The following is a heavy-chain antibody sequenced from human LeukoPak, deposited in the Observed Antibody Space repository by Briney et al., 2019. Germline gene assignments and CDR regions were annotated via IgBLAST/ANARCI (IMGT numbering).Heavy chain of an antibody. CDR2: ISSSSSYI. V-gene: IGHV3-21*01. CDR3: ARKLRLGELSLYPFGY. J-gene: IGHJ4*02. Sequence: PGGSLRLSCAASGFTFSSYSMNWVRQAPGKGLEWVSSISSSSSYIYYADSVKGRFTISRDNAKNSLYLQMNSLRAEDTAVYYCARKLRLGELSLYPFGYWGQGTLVTVSS. D-gene: IGHD3-16*02. CDR1: GFTFSSYS.